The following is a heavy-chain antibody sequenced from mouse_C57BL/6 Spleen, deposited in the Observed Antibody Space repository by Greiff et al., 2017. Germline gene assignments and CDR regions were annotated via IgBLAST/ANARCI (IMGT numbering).Heavy chain of an antibody. CDR3: ARADYYGSTHWYFDV. CDR1: GYTFTDYN. D-gene: IGHD1-1*01. V-gene: IGHV1-18*01. J-gene: IGHJ1*03. Sequence: EVQLQQSGPELVKPGASVKIPCKASGYTFTDYNMDWVKQSHGKSLEWIGDINPNNGGTIYNQKFKGKATLTVDKSSSTAYMQLSSLTSEDSAVYYCARADYYGSTHWYFDVWGTGTTVTVSS. CDR2: INPNNGGT.